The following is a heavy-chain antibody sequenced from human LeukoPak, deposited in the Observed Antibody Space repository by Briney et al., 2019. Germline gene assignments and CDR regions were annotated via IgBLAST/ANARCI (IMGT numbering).Heavy chain of an antibody. V-gene: IGHV4-4*07. Sequence: SETLSLTCTVSGGSIINYYWSWIRQPAGTGLEWVGRIYVTGSTIYNPSLQSRLSMSVDTSKNQFSLRLTSVTAADTAVYYCARLKYYDSTGYSPGYYMDVWGKGITATVSS. D-gene: IGHD3-22*01. CDR2: IYVTGST. J-gene: IGHJ6*03. CDR1: GGSIINYY. CDR3: ARLKYYDSTGYSPGYYMDV.